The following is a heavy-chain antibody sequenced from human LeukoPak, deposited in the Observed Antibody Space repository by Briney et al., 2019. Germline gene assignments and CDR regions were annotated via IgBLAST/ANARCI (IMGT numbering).Heavy chain of an antibody. CDR2: IRSKAYGGTT. D-gene: IGHD3-3*01. V-gene: IGHV3-49*04. Sequence: GGSLRLSCAASGFIFSNYGMHWVRQAPGKGLEWVGFIRSKAYGGTTEYAASVKGRFTISRDDSKSIAYLQMNSLKTEDTAVYYCTSENDVLRFLEWLLPTDYWGQGTLVTVSS. J-gene: IGHJ4*02. CDR3: TSENDVLRFLEWLLPTDY. CDR1: GFIFSNYG.